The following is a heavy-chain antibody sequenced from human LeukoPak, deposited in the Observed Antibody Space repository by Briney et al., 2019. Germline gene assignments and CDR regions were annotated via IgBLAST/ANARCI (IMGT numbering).Heavy chain of an antibody. Sequence: SETLSLTCTVSGGSISSSSYYWGWIRQPPGKGLEWIGSIYYSGSTYYNPSLKSRVTISVDTSKNQFSLKLSSVTAADTAVYYCARILAARQEYYFDYWGQGTLVTVSS. J-gene: IGHJ4*02. CDR1: GGSISSSSYY. CDR2: IYYSGST. CDR3: ARILAARQEYYFDY. V-gene: IGHV4-39*01. D-gene: IGHD6-6*01.